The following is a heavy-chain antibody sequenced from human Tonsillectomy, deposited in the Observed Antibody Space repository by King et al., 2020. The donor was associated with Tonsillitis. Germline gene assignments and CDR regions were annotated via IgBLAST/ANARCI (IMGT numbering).Heavy chain of an antibody. D-gene: IGHD3-10*01. J-gene: IGHJ3*02. CDR1: GYTFTGYH. Sequence: VQLVESGAEVKKPGASVKVSCKASGYTFTGYHMHWVRQARGQGLEWMGWISPNSGGTNSAQMFQGRVTMTRDTSIPTAYMELSGLRSDDTAVYYCAKIGTAYGAFDIWGQGTMVTVSS. V-gene: IGHV1-2*02. CDR2: ISPNSGGT. CDR3: AKIGTAYGAFDI.